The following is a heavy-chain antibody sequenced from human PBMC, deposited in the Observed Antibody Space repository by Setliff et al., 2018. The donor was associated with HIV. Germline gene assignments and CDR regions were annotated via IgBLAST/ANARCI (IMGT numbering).Heavy chain of an antibody. CDR1: GGSISSNKW. CDR3: ARGGAFWSGYYGFDY. J-gene: IGHJ4*02. CDR2: IYHSGST. Sequence: PSETLSLTCAVSGGSISSNKWWSWVRQPPGKGLEWIGEIYHSGSTKYNPSLKSRVTISVDKSKNQFSLHLTSVTAADTAVYYCARGGAFWSGYYGFDYWGQGTLVTVSS. D-gene: IGHD3-3*01. V-gene: IGHV4-4*02.